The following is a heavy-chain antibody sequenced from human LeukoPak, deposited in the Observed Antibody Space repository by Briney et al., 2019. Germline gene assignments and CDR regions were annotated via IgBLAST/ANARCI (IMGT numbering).Heavy chain of an antibody. D-gene: IGHD3-3*01. CDR3: ARDLKQPRHHYDFWSGYHY. V-gene: IGHV3-7*01. CDR2: IKQDGSEK. Sequence: PGGSLRLSCAASGFTFSSYWMSWVRQAPGKGLEWVANIKQDGSEKYYVDSVKGRFTISRDNAKNSLYLQMNSLRAEDTAVYYCARDLKQPRHHYDFWSGYHYWGQGTLVTVSS. J-gene: IGHJ4*02. CDR1: GFTFSSYW.